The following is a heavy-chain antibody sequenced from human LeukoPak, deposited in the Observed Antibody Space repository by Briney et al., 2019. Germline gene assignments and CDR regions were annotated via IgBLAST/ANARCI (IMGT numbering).Heavy chain of an antibody. CDR3: ARGTKAAAGDAFDI. CDR2: IYYSGST. CDR1: GGSISSYY. V-gene: IGHV4-59*01. D-gene: IGHD6-13*01. Sequence: PSETLSLTCTVSGGSISSYYWSWIRQPPGKGLEWIGYIYYSGSTNYNPSLKSRVTISVDTSKNHFSLKLSSVTAADTAVYYCARGTKAAAGDAFDIWGQGTLVTVSS. J-gene: IGHJ3*02.